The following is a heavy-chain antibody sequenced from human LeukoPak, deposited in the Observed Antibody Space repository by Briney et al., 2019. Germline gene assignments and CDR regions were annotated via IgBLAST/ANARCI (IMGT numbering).Heavy chain of an antibody. CDR2: INPNSGGT. J-gene: IGHJ4*02. V-gene: IGHV1-2*02. D-gene: IGHD3-10*01. Sequence: ASVNVSCKASVYTFTGYYMHWVRQAPGQGLEWMGWINPNSGGTNYAQKFQGRVTMTRDTSISTAYMELSRLRSDDTAVYYCARDREGSGSYYKDDNYWGQGTLVTVSS. CDR3: ARDREGSGSYYKDDNY. CDR1: VYTFTGYY.